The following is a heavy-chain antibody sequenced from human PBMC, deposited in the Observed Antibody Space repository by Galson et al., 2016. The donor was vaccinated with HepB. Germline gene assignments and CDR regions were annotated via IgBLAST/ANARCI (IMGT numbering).Heavy chain of an antibody. J-gene: IGHJ4*02. CDR2: MRSKTYGGTT. CDR1: GFTLGDYG. D-gene: IGHD2-2*01. CDR3: TREGGCCSSTSCYTAPVK. V-gene: IGHV3-49*04. Sequence: SLRLSCAASGFTLGDYGVSWVRQAPGKGLEWVAFMRSKTYGGTTEYAASVKGRFIISRDDSESIAYRQMNSLKTEDTAVYYCTREGGCCSSTSCYTAPVKWGQGTLVTVSS.